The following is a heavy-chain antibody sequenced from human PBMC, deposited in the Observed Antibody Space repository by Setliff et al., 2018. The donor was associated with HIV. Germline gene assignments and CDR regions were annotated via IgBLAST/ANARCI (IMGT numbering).Heavy chain of an antibody. J-gene: IGHJ4*02. CDR3: VRGIVGASVFNY. CDR2: IKQDGSKA. CDR1: GFTFSSYW. Sequence: GGSLRLSCAASGFTFSSYWMSWVRQAPGKGLEWVADIKQDGSKAYYMDSVKGRFTISRDNAKNTLYLQMNGLRAEDTAVYYCVRGIVGASVFNYWGQGTQVTVSS. V-gene: IGHV3-7*02. D-gene: IGHD1-26*01.